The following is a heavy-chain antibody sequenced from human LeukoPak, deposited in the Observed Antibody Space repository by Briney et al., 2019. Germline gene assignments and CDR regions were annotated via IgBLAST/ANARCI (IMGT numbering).Heavy chain of an antibody. CDR3: AKASAMIVVVSKHFDY. J-gene: IGHJ4*02. Sequence: GGSLRLSCAASGFTFNIYGMNWVRQAPGKGLEWVSGITGNGGGIYYADSVKGRFTISRDNSKNTLYLQMNSLRAEDTAVYYCAKASAMIVVVSKHFDYWGQGTLVTVSS. CDR1: GFTFNIYG. V-gene: IGHV3-23*01. D-gene: IGHD3-22*01. CDR2: ITGNGGGI.